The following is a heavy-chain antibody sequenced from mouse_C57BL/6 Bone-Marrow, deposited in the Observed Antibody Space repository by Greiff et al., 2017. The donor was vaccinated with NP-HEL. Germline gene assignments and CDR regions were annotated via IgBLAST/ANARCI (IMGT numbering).Heavy chain of an antibody. D-gene: IGHD2-3*01. CDR1: GYTFTDYY. Sequence: LVESGAELVRPGASVKLSCKASGYTFTDYYINWVKQRPGQGLEWIARIYPGSGNTYYNEKFKGKATLTAEKSSSTAYMQLSSLTSEDSAVYFCARGWSRRAMDYWGQGTSVTVSS. CDR3: ARGWSRRAMDY. V-gene: IGHV1-76*01. J-gene: IGHJ4*01. CDR2: IYPGSGNT.